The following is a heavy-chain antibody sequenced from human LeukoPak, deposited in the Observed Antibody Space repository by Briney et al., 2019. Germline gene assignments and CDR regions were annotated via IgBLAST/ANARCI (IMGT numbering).Heavy chain of an antibody. V-gene: IGHV4-38-2*02. D-gene: IGHD6-13*01. Sequence: SETLSLTCTVSGYSISSGYYWGWLRQPPGKGLEWIGSIYHSGSTYYNPSLKSQVTISVVTSKNQFSLKLTSVTATDTAVYYCARGYSSSWYLNWFDPWGQGTLVTVSS. CDR3: ARGYSSSWYLNWFDP. CDR2: IYHSGST. J-gene: IGHJ5*02. CDR1: GYSISSGYY.